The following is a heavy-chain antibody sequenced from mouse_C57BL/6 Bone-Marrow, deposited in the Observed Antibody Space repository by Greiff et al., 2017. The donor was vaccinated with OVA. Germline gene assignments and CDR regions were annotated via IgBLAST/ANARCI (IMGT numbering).Heavy chain of an antibody. CDR2: IWTGGGT. J-gene: IGHJ1*03. CDR1: GFSLTSYA. V-gene: IGHV2-9-1*01. CDR3: ATIYYGNVDWYFDV. Sequence: QVQLQQSGPGLVAPSQSLSITCTVSGFSLTSYAISWVRQPPGKGLEWLGVIWTGGGTNYNSALKSRLSISKDNSTSQVFLKMNSLQTDDTARYYCATIYYGNVDWYFDVWGTGTTVTVSS. D-gene: IGHD2-1*01.